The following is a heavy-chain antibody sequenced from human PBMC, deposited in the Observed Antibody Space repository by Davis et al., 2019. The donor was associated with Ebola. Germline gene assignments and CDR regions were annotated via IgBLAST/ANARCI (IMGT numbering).Heavy chain of an antibody. J-gene: IGHJ4*02. D-gene: IGHD6-19*01. V-gene: IGHV4-39*01. Sequence: PGGSLRLSCTVSGGAGSSGSYYWSWIRQPPGKGLEWIGYIYYSGSTYYNPSLKSRVTISVDTSKNQFSLKLSSVTAADTAVYYCARTPPQQGSGWSPLLSYVDYWGQGTLVTVSS. CDR1: GGAGSSGSYY. CDR2: IYYSGST. CDR3: ARTPPQQGSGWSPLLSYVDY.